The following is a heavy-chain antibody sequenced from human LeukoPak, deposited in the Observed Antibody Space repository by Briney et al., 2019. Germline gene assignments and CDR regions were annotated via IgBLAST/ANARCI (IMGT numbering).Heavy chain of an antibody. Sequence: GVSLRLSCAASGFTFSSYSMNWVRQAPGKGLEWVSYIRSSDGTIYYADSVKGRFTISRDNAKNSLYLQMNSLRAEDTAVYYCAREVAVAGVDLDYWGQGTLVTVSS. CDR1: GFTFSSYS. V-gene: IGHV3-48*04. CDR2: IRSSDGTI. J-gene: IGHJ4*02. D-gene: IGHD6-19*01. CDR3: AREVAVAGVDLDY.